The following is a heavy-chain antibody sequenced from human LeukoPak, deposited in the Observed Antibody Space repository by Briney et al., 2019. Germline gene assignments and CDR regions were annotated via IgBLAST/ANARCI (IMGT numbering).Heavy chain of an antibody. D-gene: IGHD1-26*01. V-gene: IGHV1-46*01. CDR2: INPSGGST. CDR1: RYTFTNYY. CDR3: ASVPSGTYLLDS. J-gene: IGHJ4*02. Sequence: ASVKVSCKASRYTFTNYYIHWVRQAPGQGLEWMGIINPSGGSTSYAQNFQGRVTMTRDTSTSTVYMELSSLRSEDTAVYFCASVPSGTYLLDSWGQGTLVNVSS.